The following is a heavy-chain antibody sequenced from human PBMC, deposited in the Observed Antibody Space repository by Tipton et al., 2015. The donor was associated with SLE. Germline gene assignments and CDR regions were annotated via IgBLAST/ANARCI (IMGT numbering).Heavy chain of an antibody. CDR1: GGSLSSFF. Sequence: LRLSCTVSGGSLSSFFWSWIRQPPGRGLEWIGYLYYTGSTNYNPSLKSRVTISVDTSENQFSLKLISVTAADTAVYYCARGGTAKVNDYWGQGTLVTVSS. CDR2: LYYTGST. CDR3: ARGGTAKVNDY. J-gene: IGHJ4*02. D-gene: IGHD2-21*02. V-gene: IGHV4-59*01.